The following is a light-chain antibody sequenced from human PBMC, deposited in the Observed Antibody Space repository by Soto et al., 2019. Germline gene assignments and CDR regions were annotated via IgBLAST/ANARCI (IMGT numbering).Light chain of an antibody. J-gene: IGLJ1*01. CDR3: SSYTTSSSYV. V-gene: IGLV2-14*01. Sequence: QSALTQPASVSGSPGQSITISCTGTSSDVGGYIYVSWYQQHPGKAPKLMIYDVTSRPSGVSYRFSGSKSGNTASLTISGLQAEEGADYYCSSYTTSSSYVFGTGTKLTVL. CDR1: SSDVGGYIY. CDR2: DVT.